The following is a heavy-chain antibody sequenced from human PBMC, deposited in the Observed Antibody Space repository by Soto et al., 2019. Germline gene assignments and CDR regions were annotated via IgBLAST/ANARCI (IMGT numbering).Heavy chain of an antibody. V-gene: IGHV4-59*08. Sequence: QVQLQESGPGLVKPSETLSLTCTVSGGSISSYYWSWIRQPPGKGLEWIGYIYYSGSTNYNPSLKSRRTISVDTSKNQCALKLSSVTAAVTAVYYCAGLEHFDLQSYFDYWGQGPLVTVSS. CDR2: IYYSGST. CDR3: AGLEHFDLQSYFDY. D-gene: IGHD3-3*02. CDR1: GGSISSYY. J-gene: IGHJ4*02.